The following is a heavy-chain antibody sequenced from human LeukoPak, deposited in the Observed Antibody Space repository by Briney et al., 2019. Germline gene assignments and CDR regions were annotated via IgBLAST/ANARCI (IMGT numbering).Heavy chain of an antibody. D-gene: IGHD6-19*01. CDR3: ARGQGRWLVRRWFGP. V-gene: IGHV1-8*01. J-gene: IGHJ5*02. CDR1: GYTFTSYD. Sequence: ASVKVSCKASGYTFTSYDINWVRQATGQGLEWMGWMNPNSGNTGYAQKFQGRVTMTRNTSISTAYMELSSLRSEDTAVYYCARGQGRWLVRRWFGPWGQGTLVTVSS. CDR2: MNPNSGNT.